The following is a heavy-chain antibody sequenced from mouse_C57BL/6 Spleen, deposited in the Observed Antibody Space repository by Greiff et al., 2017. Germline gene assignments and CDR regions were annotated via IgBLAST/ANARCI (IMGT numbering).Heavy chain of an antibody. CDR1: GYSITSGYY. J-gene: IGHJ1*03. D-gene: IGHD1-1*01. V-gene: IGHV3-6*01. CDR3: ARDKTTVVEGYFDV. Sequence: EVQLQQSGPGLVKPSQSLSLTCSVTGYSITSGYYWNWIRQFPGNKLEWMGFISYDGSNNYNPSLKNRISITRDTSKNQFFLKLNSVTTEDTATYYCARDKTTVVEGYFDVWGTGTTVTVSS. CDR2: ISYDGSN.